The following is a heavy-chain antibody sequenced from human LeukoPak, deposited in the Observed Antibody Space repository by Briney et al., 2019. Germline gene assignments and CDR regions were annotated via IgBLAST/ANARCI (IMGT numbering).Heavy chain of an antibody. CDR1: GGTFSSYA. V-gene: IGHV1-69*13. CDR2: IIPIFGTA. J-gene: IGHJ4*02. Sequence: SVKVSCKASGGTFSSYAISWVRQAPGQGLEWMGGIIPIFGTANYAQKFQGRVTITADESTSTAYMELSSLRSEDTAVYYCARERWGGDYYDSSGYYPLDYWGQGTLVTVSS. CDR3: ARERWGGDYYDSSGYYPLDY. D-gene: IGHD3-22*01.